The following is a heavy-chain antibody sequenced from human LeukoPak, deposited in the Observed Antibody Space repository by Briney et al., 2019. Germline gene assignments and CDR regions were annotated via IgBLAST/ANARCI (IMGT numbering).Heavy chain of an antibody. J-gene: IGHJ4*02. CDR1: GYIFTTFG. D-gene: IGHD6-19*01. CDR2: ISAYCCKI. Sequence: ASVKVSCKASGYIFTTFGIRGVRQASGQGLEGVGWISAYCCKIDYAQEVQGRLTVTTGISASTAYMELRSLRSDDTAVYYCVRDLGEYNSGWIFFDYWGQGSLVTVSS. CDR3: VRDLGEYNSGWIFFDY. V-gene: IGHV1-18*01.